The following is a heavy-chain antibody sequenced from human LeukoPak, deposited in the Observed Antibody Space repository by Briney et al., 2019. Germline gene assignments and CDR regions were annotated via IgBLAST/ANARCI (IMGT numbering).Heavy chain of an antibody. V-gene: IGHV1-8*01. CDR2: MSPNSGKT. D-gene: IGHD7-27*01. CDR1: GYTFSSHD. J-gene: IGHJ6*02. CDR3: ARGTGMVPTNWGFFYLYGLDV. Sequence: ASVKVSCKASGYTFSSHDINWVRQATGQGLEWMGWMSPNSGKTDHAQQFQGRVVMTMNTSITTVYMELSGLTSDDTAMYYCARGTGMVPTNWGFFYLYGLDVWGQGTTVTVSS.